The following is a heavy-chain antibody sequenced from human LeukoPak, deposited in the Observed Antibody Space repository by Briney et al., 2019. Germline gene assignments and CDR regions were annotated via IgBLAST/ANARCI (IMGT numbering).Heavy chain of an antibody. D-gene: IGHD2-2*01. Sequence: SETLSLTCTVSGGSISSYYWSWIRQPPGKGLEWIGYIYYSGSTNYNPSLKSRVTISVDTSKNQFSLKLSSVTAADTAVYYCARWDCSSTSCYLGPWGQGTLVTVSS. CDR1: GGSISSYY. J-gene: IGHJ5*02. V-gene: IGHV4-59*01. CDR3: ARWDCSSTSCYLGP. CDR2: IYYSGST.